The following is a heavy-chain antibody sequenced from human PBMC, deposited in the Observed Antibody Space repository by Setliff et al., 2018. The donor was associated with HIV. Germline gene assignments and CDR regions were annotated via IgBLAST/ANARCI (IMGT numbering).Heavy chain of an antibody. Sequence: GASVKVSCKASGYTFTSYGISWVRQAPGQGLEWMGWISAYNGNTNYAQKLQGRVTMTTDTSTSTAYMELRSLRSDDTAVYYCARYDSSDYLPGEYQYWGLGTLVTVSS. V-gene: IGHV1-18*01. J-gene: IGHJ4*02. D-gene: IGHD3-22*01. CDR2: ISAYNGNT. CDR1: GYTFTSYG. CDR3: ARYDSSDYLPGEYQY.